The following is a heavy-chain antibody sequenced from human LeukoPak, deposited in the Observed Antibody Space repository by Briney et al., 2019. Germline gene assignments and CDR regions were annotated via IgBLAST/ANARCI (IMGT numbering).Heavy chain of an antibody. Sequence: ASVKVSCKASGYTFTGDYMHWVRQAPGQGLEWMGWINPNSGGTNYAQKFQGRVTMTRDTSISTAYMELSRLRSEATAVYCCARDWEGLGEYWYFDLWGRGTLVTVSS. J-gene: IGHJ2*01. CDR1: GYTFTGDY. D-gene: IGHD1-26*01. CDR3: ARDWEGLGEYWYFDL. CDR2: INPNSGGT. V-gene: IGHV1-2*02.